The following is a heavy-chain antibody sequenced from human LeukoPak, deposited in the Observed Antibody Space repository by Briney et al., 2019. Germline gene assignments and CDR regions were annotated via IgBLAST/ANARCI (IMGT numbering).Heavy chain of an antibody. CDR1: GFTFSSYA. CDR3: ARGGGVRYFDWLPQGY. Sequence: GGSLRLSCAASGFTFSSYAMHWVRQAPGKGLEWVAVISYDGSNKYYADSVKGRFTISRDNSKNTLYLQMNSLRAEDTAVYYCARGGGVRYFDWLPQGYWGQGTLVTVSS. CDR2: ISYDGSNK. J-gene: IGHJ4*02. D-gene: IGHD3-9*01. V-gene: IGHV3-30*04.